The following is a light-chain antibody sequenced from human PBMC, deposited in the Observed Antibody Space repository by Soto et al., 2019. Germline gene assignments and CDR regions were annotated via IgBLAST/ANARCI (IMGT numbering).Light chain of an antibody. Sequence: QAVVTQPPSVSGAPGQRVTISCAGSTSNIGADYGVHWYQQLPGTAPKVLIYGDNNRPSGVPDRFSASKSGTSASLAITGLQAEDEADYYCQSYDSSLSGSVFGGGTKLTVL. J-gene: IGLJ2*01. V-gene: IGLV1-40*01. CDR2: GDN. CDR3: QSYDSSLSGSV. CDR1: TSNIGADYG.